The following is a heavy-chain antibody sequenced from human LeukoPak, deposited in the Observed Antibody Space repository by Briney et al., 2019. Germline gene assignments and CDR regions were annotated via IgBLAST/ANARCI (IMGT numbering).Heavy chain of an antibody. CDR1: RLTFSTYA. J-gene: IGHJ4*02. CDR2: ISWSGAST. Sequence: GGSLRLSCAASRLTFSTYAMSWVRQAPGKGLAWVSGISWSGASTYYADSVKGRFTISRDNSKNTLYLQLNSLRAEDTAVYYCAKVRFGDYGDFDYWGQGTLVTVSS. CDR3: AKVRFGDYGDFDY. V-gene: IGHV3-23*01. D-gene: IGHD4-17*01.